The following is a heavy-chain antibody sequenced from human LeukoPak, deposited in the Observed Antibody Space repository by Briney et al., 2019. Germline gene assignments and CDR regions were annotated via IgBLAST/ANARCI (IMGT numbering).Heavy chain of an antibody. V-gene: IGHV1-8*01. J-gene: IGHJ4*02. CDR3: ARGVDTALDY. CDR2: MNPNSGNT. Sequence: GASVKVSCKASGYTFTSYDINWVRQATGQGLEWMGWMNPNSGNTGHAQKFQGRVTMTRNTSISTAYIELSSLRSEDTAVYYCARGVDTALDYWGQGTLVTVSS. CDR1: GYTFTSYD. D-gene: IGHD5-18*01.